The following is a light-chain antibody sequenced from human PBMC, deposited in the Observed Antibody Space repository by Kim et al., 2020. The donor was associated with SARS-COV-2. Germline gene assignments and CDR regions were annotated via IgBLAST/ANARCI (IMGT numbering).Light chain of an antibody. CDR2: EVS. V-gene: IGLV2-23*02. CDR3: CSYAGRDVV. CDR1: SSDVGSYNL. Sequence: PGQSITSSCTGTSSDVGSYNLVSWYQQHPGKAPKLMICEVSKRPSGVSNRFSGSKSGNTASLTISGLQAEDEADYYCCSYAGRDVVFGGGTQLTVL. J-gene: IGLJ2*01.